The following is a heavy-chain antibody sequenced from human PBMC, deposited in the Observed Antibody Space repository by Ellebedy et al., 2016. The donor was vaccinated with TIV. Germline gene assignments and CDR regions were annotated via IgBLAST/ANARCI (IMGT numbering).Heavy chain of an antibody. CDR1: GYTFIGYY. V-gene: IGHV1-2*02. Sequence: AASVTVSCKASGYTFIGYYMHWVRQAPGQGLEWMGWINPKNGDTSYAQKFQGRVTMTRDPSISTAYMELRRLGSDDTAVYYCGRSGYGSGWSFDYWGQGTLVTVSS. J-gene: IGHJ4*02. CDR3: GRSGYGSGWSFDY. CDR2: INPKNGDT. D-gene: IGHD6-19*01.